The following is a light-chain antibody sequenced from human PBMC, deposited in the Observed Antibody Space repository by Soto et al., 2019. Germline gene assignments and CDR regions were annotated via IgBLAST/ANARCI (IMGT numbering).Light chain of an antibody. CDR2: YDS. Sequence: SSELTQPPSVSVAPGKTARITCGGNNIGSKSVHWYQQKPGQAPVLVIYYDSDRPSGIPERFSGSNSGNTATLTISRVEAGDEADYYCQVWDSSSDHPEVFGGGTKLTLL. CDR3: QVWDSSSDHPEV. CDR1: NIGSKS. J-gene: IGLJ2*01. V-gene: IGLV3-21*04.